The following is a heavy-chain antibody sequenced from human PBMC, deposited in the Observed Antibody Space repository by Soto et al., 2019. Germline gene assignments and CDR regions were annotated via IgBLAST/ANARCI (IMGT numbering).Heavy chain of an antibody. Sequence: GGSLRLSCAASGFTFSSYSMNWVRQAPGKGLEWVSYISSSSSTIYYADSVKGRFTISRDNAKNSLYLQMNSLRAEDTAVYYCARDSGVGVVVAATAWFDPWGQGTLVTVSS. D-gene: IGHD2-15*01. V-gene: IGHV3-48*01. CDR2: ISSSSSTI. CDR3: ARDSGVGVVVAATAWFDP. J-gene: IGHJ5*02. CDR1: GFTFSSYS.